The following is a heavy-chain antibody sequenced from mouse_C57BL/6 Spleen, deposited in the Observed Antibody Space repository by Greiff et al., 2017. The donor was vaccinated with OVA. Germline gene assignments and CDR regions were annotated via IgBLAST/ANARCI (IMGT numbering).Heavy chain of an antibody. CDR1: GYTFTSYW. Sequence: QVHVKQPGAELVRPGSSVKLSCKASGYTFTSYWMDWVKQRPGQGLEWIGNIYTSDSETHYNQKFKDKATLTVDKSSSTAYMQLSSLTSEDSAVYYCARADYGSSFFAYWGQGTLVTVSA. D-gene: IGHD1-1*01. J-gene: IGHJ3*01. CDR3: ARADYGSSFFAY. CDR2: IYTSDSET. V-gene: IGHV1-61*01.